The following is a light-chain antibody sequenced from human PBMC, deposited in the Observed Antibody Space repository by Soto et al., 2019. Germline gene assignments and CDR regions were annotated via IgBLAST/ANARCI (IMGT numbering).Light chain of an antibody. Sequence: DIQMTQSPSSLSASIGDRVTITCRASQNINSHLNWYQQKPGKAPKVLIYAASRLQSGVPSRFSGSGSGTEFTLTISSLEPEDFARYYCQQSHITTLFTFGKGTKLEIK. CDR2: AAS. CDR3: QQSHITTLFT. CDR1: QNINSH. V-gene: IGKV1-39*01. J-gene: IGKJ2*01.